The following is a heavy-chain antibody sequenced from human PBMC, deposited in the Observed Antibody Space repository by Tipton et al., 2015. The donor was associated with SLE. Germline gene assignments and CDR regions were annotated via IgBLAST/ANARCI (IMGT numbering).Heavy chain of an antibody. J-gene: IGHJ6*02. D-gene: IGHD2-15*01. V-gene: IGHV4-61*05. Sequence: TLSLTCTVSGGSVNSNSHSWGWIRQSPGKGLEWIGHVYYSGYTYYNPSLESRVTISVDKSNNHFSLRLNSVTAADTAVYFCAKIEDIRYYLGLDVWGRGTTVTVSS. CDR3: AKIEDIRYYLGLDV. CDR1: GGSVNSNSHS. CDR2: VYYSGYT.